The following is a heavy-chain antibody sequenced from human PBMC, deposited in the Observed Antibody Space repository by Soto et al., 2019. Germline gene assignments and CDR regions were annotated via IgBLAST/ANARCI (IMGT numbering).Heavy chain of an antibody. V-gene: IGHV4-34*01. CDR2: INHSGST. Sequence: SETLSLTCAVYGGSFSGYYWSWIRQPPGKGLEWIGEINHSGSTNYNPSLKSRVTISVDTSKNQFSLKLSSVTASDTAMYYCARGGVSTRTFDYWGQGTPVTVSS. CDR1: GGSFSGYY. D-gene: IGHD3-3*01. CDR3: ARGGVSTRTFDY. J-gene: IGHJ4*02.